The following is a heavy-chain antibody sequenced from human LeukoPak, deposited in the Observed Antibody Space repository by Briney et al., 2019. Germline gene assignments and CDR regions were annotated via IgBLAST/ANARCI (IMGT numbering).Heavy chain of an antibody. Sequence: SETLSLTCTVSGGSISSSKYYWGWIRQPPGKGLEWIGSIHYSGNTYYNPSLKSRVTISVDTSKNQFSLKLSSVTAADTAVYYCARGPRGSYPYWGQGTLVTVSS. CDR2: IHYSGNT. D-gene: IGHD1-26*01. V-gene: IGHV4-39*07. J-gene: IGHJ4*02. CDR1: GGSISSSKYY. CDR3: ARGPRGSYPY.